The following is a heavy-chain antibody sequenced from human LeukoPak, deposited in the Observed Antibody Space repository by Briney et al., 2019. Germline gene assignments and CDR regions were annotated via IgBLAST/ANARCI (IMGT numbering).Heavy chain of an antibody. CDR1: GFTFRSYA. CDR2: ISYDGDDGSNI. D-gene: IGHD3-22*01. J-gene: IGHJ1*01. CDR3: ARAPDYYDSSGYYYVAEYFQH. Sequence: PGGSLRLSCAASGFTFRSYAMHWVRQAPGKGLEWVAVISYDGDDGSNIYYADSVNGRFTISRDNSKSTLYLQMNSLRPEDTAVYYCARAPDYYDSSGYYYVAEYFQHWGQGTLVTVSS. V-gene: IGHV3-30-3*01.